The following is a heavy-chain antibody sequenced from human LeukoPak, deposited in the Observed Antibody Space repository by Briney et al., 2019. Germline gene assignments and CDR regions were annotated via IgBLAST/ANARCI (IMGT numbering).Heavy chain of an antibody. CDR3: ARDLIGDSSGYYPGWYFDL. V-gene: IGHV4-31*03. Sequence: PSETLSLTCTVSGGSISSGGYYWSWIRQHPGKGLEWIGYIYYSGSTYYNPSLKSRVTISVDTSKNQFSLKLSSVTAADTAVYYCARDLIGDSSGYYPGWYFDLWGRGTLVTVSS. CDR2: IYYSGST. D-gene: IGHD3-22*01. J-gene: IGHJ2*01. CDR1: GGSISSGGYY.